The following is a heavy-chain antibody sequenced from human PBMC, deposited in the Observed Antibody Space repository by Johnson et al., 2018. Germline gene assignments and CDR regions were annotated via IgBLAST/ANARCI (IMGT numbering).Heavy chain of an antibody. CDR3: ARVQSLLFWYFDL. V-gene: IGHV3-7*01. Sequence: EVQLGESGGGLVQPGGSLRLCCAASGFTFSSYWMSWVRQAPGKGLEWVANMKQEGSEIYYVDSVKGRFTLARDNANNSLYLQMNSLRTEETAGYYCARVQSLLFWYFDLWGRGTLVTVSS. J-gene: IGHJ2*01. CDR2: MKQEGSEI. CDR1: GFTFSSYW.